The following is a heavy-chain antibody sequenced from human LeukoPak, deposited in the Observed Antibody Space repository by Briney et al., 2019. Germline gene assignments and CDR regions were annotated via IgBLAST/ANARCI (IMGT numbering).Heavy chain of an antibody. D-gene: IGHD6-6*01. CDR2: INHSGST. CDR3: ARQGIAARRYFDY. J-gene: IGHJ4*02. V-gene: IGHV4-34*01. CDR1: GGSFSGYY. Sequence: SETLSLTCAVYGGSFSGYYWSWIRRPPGKRLEWIGEINHSGSTNYNPSLKSRVTISVDTSKNQFSLKLSSVTAADTAVYYCARQGIAARRYFDYWGQGTLVTVSS.